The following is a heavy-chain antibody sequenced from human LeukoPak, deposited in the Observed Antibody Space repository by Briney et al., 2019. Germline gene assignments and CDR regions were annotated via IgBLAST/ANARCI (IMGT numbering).Heavy chain of an antibody. J-gene: IGHJ4*02. Sequence: PGGSLRLSCAASGFTFSSYSMNWVRQAPGKGLEWVSSISTGSSYIYYADSVKGRFTISRDNAKNSLYLQMNSLRAEDTAVYYCARGAFFDYWGQGTLVTVSS. CDR3: ARGAFFDY. CDR2: ISTGSSYI. D-gene: IGHD3-3*02. V-gene: IGHV3-21*01. CDR1: GFTFSSYS.